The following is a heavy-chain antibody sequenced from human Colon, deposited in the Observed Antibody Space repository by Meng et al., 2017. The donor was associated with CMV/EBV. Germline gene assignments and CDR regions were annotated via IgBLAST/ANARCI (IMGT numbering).Heavy chain of an antibody. J-gene: IGHJ5*02. CDR1: DDPISSSNYY. D-gene: IGHD1-26*01. Sequence: SETLSLTCTVSDDPISSSNYYWGWIRQPPGKGLEWIGSIYWSGVTSYNPPLKSRVTISVDTSKNQFSLRLNSVTAADSAVYYCARGRVGNTVRIDPWGQGTLVTVSS. V-gene: IGHV4-39*07. CDR2: IYWSGVT. CDR3: ARGRVGNTVRIDP.